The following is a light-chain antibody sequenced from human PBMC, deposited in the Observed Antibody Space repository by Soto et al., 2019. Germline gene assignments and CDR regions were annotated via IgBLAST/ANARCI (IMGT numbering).Light chain of an antibody. CDR3: QQRTNWPPFS. CDR2: DAS. V-gene: IGKV3-11*01. CDR1: QSVSRS. J-gene: IGKJ2*03. Sequence: EIVLTQSPATLSLSPGDRATLSCRASQSVSRSLTWYQQKPGQAPRLLIYDASTRATGIPPRFSGSGSGTDFTLTISSLEPEDFAVYYCQQRTNWPPFSFGQGTKLEIK.